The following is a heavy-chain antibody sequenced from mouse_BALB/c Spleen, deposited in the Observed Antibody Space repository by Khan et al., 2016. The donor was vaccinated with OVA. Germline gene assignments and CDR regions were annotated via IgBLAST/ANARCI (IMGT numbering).Heavy chain of an antibody. CDR2: ISYSGST. Sequence: EVQLQESGPGLVKPSQSLSLTCTVTGYSITSNYAWNWIRQLPGNKLEWMGYISYSGSTSYNPSLKSRISITRDTSKNQFFLQLNSVTTEDAATYYCARWNYYGYAMDYWGQGTSVTVSS. CDR1: GYSITSNYA. V-gene: IGHV3-2*02. CDR3: ARWNYYGYAMDY. D-gene: IGHD1-1*01. J-gene: IGHJ4*01.